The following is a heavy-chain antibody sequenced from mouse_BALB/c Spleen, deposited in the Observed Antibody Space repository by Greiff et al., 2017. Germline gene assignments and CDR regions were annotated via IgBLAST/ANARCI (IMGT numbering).Heavy chain of an antibody. D-gene: IGHD2-1*01. CDR3: AREEANGNRSWFAY. V-gene: IGHV1S34*01. Sequence: LVKTGASVKISCKASGYSFTGYYMHWVKQSHGKSLEWIGDIGCYNGATSYNQKFKGKDTFTVDTSSRTAYMKINSMTSEDPAVYYCAREEANGNRSWFAYWGQGTLVTVSA. CDR2: IGCYNGAT. CDR1: GYSFTGYY. J-gene: IGHJ3*01.